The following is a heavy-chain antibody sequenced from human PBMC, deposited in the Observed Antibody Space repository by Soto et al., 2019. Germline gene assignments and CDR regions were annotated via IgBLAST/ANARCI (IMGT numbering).Heavy chain of an antibody. Sequence: ASVKVSCKASGYSFTDYHIHWVRQAPGQGLEWLGRINPKSGGTSTAQKFQGWVTMTTDTSISTASMELTRLTSDDTAIYHCARGDSTDCSNGVCSFFYNHDMDVWGQGTTVTAP. CDR2: INPKSGGT. J-gene: IGHJ6*02. D-gene: IGHD2-8*01. CDR1: GYSFTDYH. V-gene: IGHV1-2*04. CDR3: ARGDSTDCSNGVCSFFYNHDMDV.